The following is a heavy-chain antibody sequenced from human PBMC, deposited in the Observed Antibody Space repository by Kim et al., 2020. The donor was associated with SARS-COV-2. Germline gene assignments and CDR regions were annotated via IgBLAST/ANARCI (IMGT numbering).Heavy chain of an antibody. D-gene: IGHD2-2*01. V-gene: IGHV4-39*01. J-gene: IGHJ5*02. CDR3: ARHRGGYIVVVPSPFAHGFDP. CDR1: GGSISSSSYY. CDR2: IYYSGST. Sequence: SETLSLTCTVSGGSISSSSYYWGWIRQPPGKGLEWIGSIYYSGSTYYNPSLKSRVTISVDTSKNQFSLKLSSVTAADTAVYYCARHRGGYIVVVPSPFAHGFDPWGQGTLVTVSS.